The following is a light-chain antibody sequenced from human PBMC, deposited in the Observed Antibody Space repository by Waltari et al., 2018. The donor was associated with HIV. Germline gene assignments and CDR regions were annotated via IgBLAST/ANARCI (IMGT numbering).Light chain of an antibody. V-gene: IGLV1-47*01. CDR2: RNN. CDR3: AAWDDSLSGG. Sequence: QPVLTQPLSASGTSRQRVTISCSGSSPNIGSNYVYWYQQLPGTAPKLLIYRNNQRPSGVPDRFSGSKSGTSASLAISGLRSEDEADYYCAAWDDSLSGGFGGGTKLTVL. CDR1: SPNIGSNY. J-gene: IGLJ3*02.